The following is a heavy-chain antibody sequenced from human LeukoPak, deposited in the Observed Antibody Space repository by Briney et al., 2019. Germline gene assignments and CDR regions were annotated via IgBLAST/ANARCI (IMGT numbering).Heavy chain of an antibody. J-gene: IGHJ4*02. D-gene: IGHD3-16*01. CDR1: GFTFSNAW. Sequence: PGGSLRLSCAASGFTFSNAWMSWVRQAPGKGLEWVGRIKSKTFGGKTDYAAPVKGRFTISRDDSKSTLYLHMNTLKTEDTAIYYCTTLGAFDYWGQGTLVTVSS. CDR3: TTLGAFDY. V-gene: IGHV3-15*01. CDR2: IKSKTFGGKT.